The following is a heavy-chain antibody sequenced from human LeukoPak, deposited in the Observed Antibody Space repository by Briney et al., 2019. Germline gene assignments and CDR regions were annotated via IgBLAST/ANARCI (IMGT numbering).Heavy chain of an antibody. CDR2: ISGSGGSGGST. V-gene: IGHV3-23*01. Sequence: GGSLRLSCAASGFTVSSNYMSWVRQAPGKGLEWVSAISGSGGSGGSTYYADSVKGRFTISRDNSKNTLYLQMSSLRTDDTAVYYCAKSGGVRFDPWGQGTLVTVSS. D-gene: IGHD3-16*01. CDR3: AKSGGVRFDP. J-gene: IGHJ5*02. CDR1: GFTVSSNY.